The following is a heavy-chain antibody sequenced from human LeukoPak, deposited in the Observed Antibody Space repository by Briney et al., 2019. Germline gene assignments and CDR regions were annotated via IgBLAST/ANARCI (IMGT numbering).Heavy chain of an antibody. D-gene: IGHD3-10*01. V-gene: IGHV1-18*01. J-gene: IGHJ4*02. CDR2: ISADNGNT. Sequence: ASVKVSCKASGYTFTSYAISWVRQAPGQGLEWMGWISADNGNTNYAQKLQGRVTMTTDTSTSTAYMELRSLRSDDTAVYYCARDYYGSGSYYQTVLCLDYRGQGTLVTVSS. CDR3: ARDYYGSGSYYQTVLCLDY. CDR1: GYTFTSYA.